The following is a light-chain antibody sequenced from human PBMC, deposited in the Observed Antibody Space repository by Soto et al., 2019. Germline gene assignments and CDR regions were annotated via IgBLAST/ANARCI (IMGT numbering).Light chain of an antibody. J-gene: IGLJ1*01. CDR1: NSNLGAGYD. V-gene: IGLV1-40*01. Sequence: QSVLTQPPSVSGAPGQRVTISCTGNNSNLGAGYDVHWYQQLPGAAPKLVIFGNRNRPSGVPERFSGSKSGNTASLTISGLQAEDEADYYCCSYAGSYTGYVFGTGTKLTVL. CDR3: CSYAGSYTGYV. CDR2: GNR.